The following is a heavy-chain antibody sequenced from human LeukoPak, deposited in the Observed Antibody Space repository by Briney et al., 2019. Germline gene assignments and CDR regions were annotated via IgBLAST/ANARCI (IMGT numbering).Heavy chain of an antibody. V-gene: IGHV1-69*04. Sequence: SVKVSCKASGGTFSSYAISWVRQAPGQGLEWMGRIIPILGIANYAQKLQGRVTITADKSTSTAYMELSSLRSEDTAVYYCASNPYHSGYSGRENYYGMDVWGQGTTVTVSS. CDR2: IIPILGIA. J-gene: IGHJ6*02. CDR1: GGTFSSYA. D-gene: IGHD3-22*01. CDR3: ASNPYHSGYSGRENYYGMDV.